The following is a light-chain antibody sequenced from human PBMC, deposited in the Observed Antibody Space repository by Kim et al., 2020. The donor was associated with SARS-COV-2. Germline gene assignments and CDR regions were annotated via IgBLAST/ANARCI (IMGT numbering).Light chain of an antibody. CDR1: KLGDKY. Sequence: APGQTASITCSGDKLGDKYACWYKQKPGQSPVLVIYQDNKRPSGIPERFSGSNSGNTATLTISGTQAMDEADYYCQAWDSSTHVVFGGGTQLTVL. J-gene: IGLJ2*01. CDR2: QDN. V-gene: IGLV3-1*01. CDR3: QAWDSSTHVV.